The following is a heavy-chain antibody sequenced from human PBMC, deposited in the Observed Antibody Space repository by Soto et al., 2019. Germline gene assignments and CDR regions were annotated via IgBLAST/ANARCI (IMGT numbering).Heavy chain of an antibody. D-gene: IGHD2-15*01. V-gene: IGHV3-66*01. J-gene: IGHJ4*02. Sequence: EVQLVESGGDLVQRGGSLRLSCAASGFDVSNTDMSWVRQAPGKGLEWVSVIYSGGYTNYADSVKGRFIVSRDSPKNTLYLPMDSLRAEDTAVYYCAREDIIVIAAPEYYFDYWGQGTLVTVSS. CDR2: IYSGGYT. CDR1: GFDVSNTD. CDR3: AREDIIVIAAPEYYFDY.